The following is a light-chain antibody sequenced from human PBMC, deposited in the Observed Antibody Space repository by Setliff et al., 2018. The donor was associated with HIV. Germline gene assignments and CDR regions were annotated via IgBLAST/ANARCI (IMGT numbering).Light chain of an antibody. CDR1: SSNIENNY. CDR3: GTWDSSLSAVV. Sequence: QSALTQPPSVSAAPGQKVTISRSGRSSNIENNYVSWYQQLPGTAPKLLIYDDNERPSGIPDRFSGSKSGTSATLGITGLQTGDEADYYCGTWDSSLSAVVFGGGTKVTVL. V-gene: IGLV1-51*01. J-gene: IGLJ2*01. CDR2: DDN.